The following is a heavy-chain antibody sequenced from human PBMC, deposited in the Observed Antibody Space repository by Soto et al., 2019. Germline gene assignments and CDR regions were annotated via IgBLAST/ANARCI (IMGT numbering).Heavy chain of an antibody. D-gene: IGHD3-16*01. CDR2: ISGSGGST. J-gene: IGHJ4*02. CDR1: GFTFSSYA. Sequence: EVQLLESGGGLVQPGGSLRLSCAASGFTFSSYAMSWVRQAPGKGREWVSAISGSGGSTYYADSVKGRFTISRDNSKNSLYLQMNSLRAENTAVYYCSHRERGGFDYWGQGTLVTVSS. CDR3: SHRERGGFDY. V-gene: IGHV3-23*01.